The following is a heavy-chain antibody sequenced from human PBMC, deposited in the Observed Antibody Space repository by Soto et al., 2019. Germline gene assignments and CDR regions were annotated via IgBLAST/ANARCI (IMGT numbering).Heavy chain of an antibody. V-gene: IGHV3-74*01. J-gene: IGHJ4*02. Sequence: GGSLRLSCAASGFTFSNYWMHWVRQAPGEGLVWVSRINSDGSSTSYADSVKGRFTISRDNAKNTLYLQMNSLRAEDTAVYYCAREGADSSGSIDYWGQGTLVTVSS. CDR1: GFTFSNYW. D-gene: IGHD6-19*01. CDR2: INSDGSST. CDR3: AREGADSSGSIDY.